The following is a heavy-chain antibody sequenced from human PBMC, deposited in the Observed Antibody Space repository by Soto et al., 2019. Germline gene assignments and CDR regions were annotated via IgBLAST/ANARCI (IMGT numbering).Heavy chain of an antibody. D-gene: IGHD1-1*01. CDR2: ISDGGGST. CDR3: AKYKGGYYYYYMDV. J-gene: IGHJ6*03. Sequence: QVLESGGGLVQPGGSLRLSCAGSGFIFSAYAMSWVRQAPGKGLEWVSGISDGGGSTYYADSVKGRFTISRDNSKNTLFLQMNSLRAEDTAVYFCAKYKGGYYYYYMDVWGKGTTVTVSS. CDR1: GFIFSAYA. V-gene: IGHV3-23*01.